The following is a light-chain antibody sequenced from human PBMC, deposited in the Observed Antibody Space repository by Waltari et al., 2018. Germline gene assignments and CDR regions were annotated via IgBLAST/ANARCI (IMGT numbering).Light chain of an antibody. CDR1: QSVLSSFDNKYY. CDR3: QQYYSTIYT. CDR2: WAS. J-gene: IGKJ2*01. Sequence: DIVMTQSPDSLAVSLVERATINCKSSQSVLSSFDNKYYLAWYQQRPGHPPKLLIYWASTRESGVPDRFSGSGSGTDFTLTISSLQAEDVAVYYCQQYYSTIYTFGQGTKLEI. V-gene: IGKV4-1*01.